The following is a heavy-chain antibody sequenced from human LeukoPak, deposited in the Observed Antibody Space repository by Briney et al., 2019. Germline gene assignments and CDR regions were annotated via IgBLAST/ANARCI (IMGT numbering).Heavy chain of an antibody. Sequence: GGSLRLSCAASGFTFSNAWMSWVRQAPGKGLEWVGRIKSKTDGGTTDYAAPVKGRFTISRDDSKNTLYLQMNSLKTEDTAVYYCTTDYYDSSGYKIDYWGQGTLVTVSS. CDR2: IKSKTDGGTT. CDR1: GFTFSNAW. J-gene: IGHJ4*02. V-gene: IGHV3-15*01. D-gene: IGHD3-22*01. CDR3: TTDYYDSSGYKIDY.